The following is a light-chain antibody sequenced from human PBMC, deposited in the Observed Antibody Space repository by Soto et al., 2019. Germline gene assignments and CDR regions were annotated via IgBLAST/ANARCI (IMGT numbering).Light chain of an antibody. CDR1: QSINSNY. J-gene: IGKJ1*01. CDR2: DAS. CDR3: QQRSNWPPWT. V-gene: IGKV3-11*01. Sequence: EIVLTQSPGTLSLSPGERATLSCRASQSINSNYFAWYQQKPGQAPRLLIYDASNRATGIPARFSGSGSGTDFTLPISSLETEDFSVYYGQQRSNWPPWTFGQGTKVDIK.